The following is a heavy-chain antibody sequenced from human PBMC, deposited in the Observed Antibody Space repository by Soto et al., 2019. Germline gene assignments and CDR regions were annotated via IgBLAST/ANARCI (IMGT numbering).Heavy chain of an antibody. CDR1: GFTFSSYA. V-gene: IGHV3-30-3*01. CDR3: ARVPSNYDTWGY. Sequence: QVQLVESGGGVVQPGRSLRLSCAASGFTFSSYAMYWVRQAPGKGLEWVAAISYDGSNKYYADPVKGRFTISGDNSKNTLYLQTNSLRAEDTAVYYRARVPSNYDTWGYWGQGTLVTVSS. D-gene: IGHD4-4*01. J-gene: IGHJ4*02. CDR2: ISYDGSNK.